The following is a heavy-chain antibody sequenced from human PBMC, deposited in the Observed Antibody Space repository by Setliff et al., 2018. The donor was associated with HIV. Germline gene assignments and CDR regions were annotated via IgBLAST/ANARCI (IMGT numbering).Heavy chain of an antibody. J-gene: IGHJ5*02. CDR1: GGSTRSSNW. V-gene: IGHV4-4*02. D-gene: IGHD3-22*01. Sequence: SETLSLTCAVSGGSTRSSNWWSWVRQPPGKGLEWIGEIYNSGRTNYNPSLKSRVTISVDNSKNQFSLNLSFVTAADTAVYYCARHAVPHYYDSSGPSWGPGTLVTVSS. CDR2: IYNSGRT. CDR3: ARHAVPHYYDSSGPS.